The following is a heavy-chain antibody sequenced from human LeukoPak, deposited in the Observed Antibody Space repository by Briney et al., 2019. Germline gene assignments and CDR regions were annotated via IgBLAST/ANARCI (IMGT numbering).Heavy chain of an antibody. D-gene: IGHD3-22*01. CDR3: ASDSSGLYYFDY. CDR2: INRSGST. Sequence: ESSEALSLTCAVYGGSFSGYYWSWIRQPPGKGLEWIGVINRSGSTNYNPSLKSRVTISVDTSKNQFSLKLSSVTAADTAVYYCASDSSGLYYFDYWGQGTLVTVSS. J-gene: IGHJ4*02. V-gene: IGHV4-34*01. CDR1: GGSFSGYY.